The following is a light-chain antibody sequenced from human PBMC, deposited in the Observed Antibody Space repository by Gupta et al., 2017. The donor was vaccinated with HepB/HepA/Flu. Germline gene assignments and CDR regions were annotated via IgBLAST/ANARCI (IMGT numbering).Light chain of an antibody. V-gene: IGLV2-14*03. CDR2: DVS. CDR3: SSDTSSITVV. Sequence: QFALTEPAYASGPPGQSPSIACPGTSSDVGAYNDVCWHQQHPDKAPKLMNYDVSNRPSGVSSRFAGSKSGNTASLTISGLQADDDADYYYSSDTSSITVVFGGGTKLTVL. J-gene: IGLJ2*01. CDR1: SSDVGAYND.